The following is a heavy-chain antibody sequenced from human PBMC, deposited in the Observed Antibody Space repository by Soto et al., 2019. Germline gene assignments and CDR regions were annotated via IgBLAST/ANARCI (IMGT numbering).Heavy chain of an antibody. V-gene: IGHV1-3*05. CDR1: GYTCTSYA. J-gene: IGHJ4*02. Sequence: QVQLVQSGAEEQKPGASVKVSCKASGYTCTSYAMHWVRQAPGQRLEWMGWINAGNGNTKYSQKFQGRVTITRDTSASTAYMELSSLRSEDTAVYYCASSIGVGTALDYWGQGTLVTVSS. CDR2: INAGNGNT. CDR3: ASSIGVGTALDY. D-gene: IGHD2-21*02.